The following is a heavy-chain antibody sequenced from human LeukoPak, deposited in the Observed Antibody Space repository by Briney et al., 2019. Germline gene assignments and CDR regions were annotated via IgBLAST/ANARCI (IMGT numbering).Heavy chain of an antibody. CDR1: GFTFSSYA. D-gene: IGHD6-19*01. J-gene: IGHJ4*02. V-gene: IGHV3-23*01. Sequence: GGSLRLSCAASGFTFSSYAMTWVRQAPGKGLEWVSDINGSGGRTYYADSVKGRFTISRDNSKNTLYLQMNSLRAEDTAVYYCAKDPRYSYSSGWFYDYWGQGTLVTVSS. CDR3: AKDPRYSYSSGWFYDY. CDR2: INGSGGRT.